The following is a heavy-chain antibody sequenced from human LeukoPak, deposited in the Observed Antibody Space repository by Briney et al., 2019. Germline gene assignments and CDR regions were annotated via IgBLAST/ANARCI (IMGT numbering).Heavy chain of an antibody. V-gene: IGHV3-7*01. CDR1: GFTFSSYA. J-gene: IGHJ4*02. CDR3: ARGQTLTF. CDR2: INQDGSKK. Sequence: GGSLRLSCAASGFTFSSYAMSWVRQAPGKGLEWVANINQDGSKKFYVDSVKGRFTISRDNAKNALYLQMNSLRAEDTGVYFCARGQTLTFWGQGTLVTVSS.